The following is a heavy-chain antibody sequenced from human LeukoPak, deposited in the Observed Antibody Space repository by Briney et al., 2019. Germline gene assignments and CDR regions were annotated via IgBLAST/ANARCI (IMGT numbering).Heavy chain of an antibody. V-gene: IGHV4-34*01. Sequence: SETLSLTCAVYGGSFSGYYWSWIRQPPGKGLEWIGEINHSGSTNYNPSLKNRVTISVDTSKNQFSLKLSSVTAADTAVYYCARARYFDAVVGTHYYYMDVWGKGTTVTVSS. CDR2: INHSGST. D-gene: IGHD3-9*01. CDR3: ARARYFDAVVGTHYYYMDV. J-gene: IGHJ6*03. CDR1: GGSFSGYY.